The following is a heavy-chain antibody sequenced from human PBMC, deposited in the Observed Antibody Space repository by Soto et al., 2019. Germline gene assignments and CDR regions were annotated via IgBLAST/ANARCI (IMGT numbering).Heavy chain of an antibody. D-gene: IGHD3-3*01. V-gene: IGHV3-15*01. J-gene: IGHJ3*02. CDR3: TTDTYYDFWSGTFDI. Sequence: GGSLRLSCAASGFTFSNAWMSWVRQAPGKGLEWVGRIKSKTDGGTTDYAAPVKGRFTISRDDSKNTLYLQMNSLKTEDTAVYYCTTDTYYDFWSGTFDIWGQGTMVTVSS. CDR1: GFTFSNAW. CDR2: IKSKTDGGTT.